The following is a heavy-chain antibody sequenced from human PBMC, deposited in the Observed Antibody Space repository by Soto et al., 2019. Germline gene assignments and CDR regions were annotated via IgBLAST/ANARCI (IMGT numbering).Heavy chain of an antibody. V-gene: IGHV5-10-1*01. CDR2: IDPSDSYT. Sequence: PAESQKISCKGSGYSFTSYWISWVRQMPGKGLEWMGRIDPSDSYTNYSPSFQGHVTISADKSISTAYLQWSSLKASDTAMYYCARQNDYYDYVWGSYRPPSFDYWGQGTLVTVSS. J-gene: IGHJ4*02. CDR1: GYSFTSYW. CDR3: ARQNDYYDYVWGSYRPPSFDY. D-gene: IGHD3-16*02.